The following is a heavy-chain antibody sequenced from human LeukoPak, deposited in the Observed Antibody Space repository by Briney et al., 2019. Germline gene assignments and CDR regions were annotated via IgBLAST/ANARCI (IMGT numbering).Heavy chain of an antibody. CDR1: GYTFTGYY. Sequence: GASVKVSCKASGYTFTGYYMHWVRQAPGQGLEWMGWINPNSGGTNYAQKFQGRVTMTRDTSISTAYMELSRLRSDDTAVYYCARIVNRRGIGEPFDYWGQGTLVTVSS. V-gene: IGHV1-2*02. CDR3: ARIVNRRGIGEPFDY. J-gene: IGHJ4*02. CDR2: INPNSGGT. D-gene: IGHD1-26*01.